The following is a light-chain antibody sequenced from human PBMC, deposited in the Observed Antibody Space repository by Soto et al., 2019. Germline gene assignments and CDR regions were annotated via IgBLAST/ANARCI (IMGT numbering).Light chain of an antibody. Sequence: EIVLTQSPGTLSLSPGERATLSCRASQSVSSNYLAWYQQKTGQAPRLLIYGASSRAIGIPDRFSGSGSGTDFTLTISRLEPEDFAVYYCQHYGRSAYTFGQGTTLEIK. CDR3: QHYGRSAYT. CDR2: GAS. V-gene: IGKV3-20*01. CDR1: QSVSSNY. J-gene: IGKJ2*01.